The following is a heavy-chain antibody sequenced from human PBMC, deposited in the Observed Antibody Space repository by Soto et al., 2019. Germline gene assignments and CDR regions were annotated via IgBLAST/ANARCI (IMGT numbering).Heavy chain of an antibody. CDR3: ARRIRTHPTLWGEEKWFDP. CDR2: IYHSVST. J-gene: IGHJ5*02. D-gene: IGHD3-16*01. CDR1: GGSISSSNW. Sequence: SETLSLTCAVSGGSISSSNWWSWVRQPPGKGLEWIGEIYHSVSTNYNPSLKSRVTISVDKSKNQFSLKLSSVTAADTAVYYSARRIRTHPTLWGEEKWFDPWGQGTLVAVSS. V-gene: IGHV4-4*02.